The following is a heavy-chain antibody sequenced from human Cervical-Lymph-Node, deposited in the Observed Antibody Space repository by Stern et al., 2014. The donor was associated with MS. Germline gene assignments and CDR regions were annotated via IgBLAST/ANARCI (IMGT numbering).Heavy chain of an antibody. CDR2: IYPVDSDT. CDR1: GYSFTNFW. J-gene: IGHJ3*02. CDR3: VRRRRRVAVPKGDAFDM. D-gene: IGHD4-17*01. Sequence: EVQLVESGAEVKKPGESLKISCQDSGYSFTNFWIGWVRQMPGGGLEWMGIIYPVDSDTRYSPSFQGQVTISVDKSLRTAYLQWGSLKASDTAMYYCVRRRRRVAVPKGDAFDMWGQGTLVTVSS. V-gene: IGHV5-51*01.